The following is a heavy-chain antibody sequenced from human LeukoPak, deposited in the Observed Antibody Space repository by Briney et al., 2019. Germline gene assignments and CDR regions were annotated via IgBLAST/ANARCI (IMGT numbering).Heavy chain of an antibody. CDR2: INHSGST. CDR1: GGSFSGYY. CDR3: ARKSITISGVVHYYYYYYMDV. D-gene: IGHD3-3*01. V-gene: IGHV4-34*01. Sequence: SETLSLTCAVYGGSFSGYYWSWIRQPPGKGLEWIGEINHSGSTNYNPSLKSRVTISVDTSKNQFSLKLSSVTAADTAVYYCARKSITISGVVHYYYYYYMDVWGKGTTVTVSS. J-gene: IGHJ6*03.